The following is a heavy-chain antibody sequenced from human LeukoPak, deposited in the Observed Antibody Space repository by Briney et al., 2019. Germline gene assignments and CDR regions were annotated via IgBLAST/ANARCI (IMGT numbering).Heavy chain of an antibody. V-gene: IGHV4-39*01. Sequence: SETLSLTCTVSGGSISSSSYYWGWIRQPPGKGLDWLVSIYYRGSTYYTASLKSRVTISVDTSKNQFSRKLSSVTAADTAVYYCASGYSYGYVWYWGQGTLVTVSS. CDR3: ASGYSYGYVWY. CDR2: IYYRGST. D-gene: IGHD5-18*01. J-gene: IGHJ4*02. CDR1: GGSISSSSYY.